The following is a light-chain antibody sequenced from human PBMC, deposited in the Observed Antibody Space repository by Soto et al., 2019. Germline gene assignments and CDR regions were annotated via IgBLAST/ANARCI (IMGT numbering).Light chain of an antibody. CDR3: SSYTTSTTRV. Sequence: QSVLTQPASVSGSPGQSIAISCTGTNSDVGGYNYVSWYQHHPGKAPKLMIYEVSNRPSGVSNRFSGSKSGNTASLTISGLQAEYEADYYCSSYTTSTTRVFGGGTKVTVL. CDR2: EVS. J-gene: IGLJ3*02. V-gene: IGLV2-14*01. CDR1: NSDVGGYNY.